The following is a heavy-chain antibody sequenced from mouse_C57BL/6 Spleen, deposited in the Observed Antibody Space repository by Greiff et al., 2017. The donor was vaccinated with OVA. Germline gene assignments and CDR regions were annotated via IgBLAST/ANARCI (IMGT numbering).Heavy chain of an antibody. D-gene: IGHD2-4*01. CDR3: GRPLGGDYLFAY. Sequence: EVMLVESGGDLVKPGGSLKLSCAASGFTFSSYGMSWVRQTPDKRLEWVATISSGGSYTYSPDSVKGRFPISRDNAYNTLSQQMSSLKTEDTAMYYCGRPLGGDYLFAYWGQGTLVTVSA. V-gene: IGHV5-6*01. J-gene: IGHJ3*01. CDR2: ISSGGSYT. CDR1: GFTFSSYG.